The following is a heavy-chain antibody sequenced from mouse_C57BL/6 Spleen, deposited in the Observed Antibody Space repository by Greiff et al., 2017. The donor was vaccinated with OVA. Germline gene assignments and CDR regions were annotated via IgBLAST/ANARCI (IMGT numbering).Heavy chain of an antibody. D-gene: IGHD1-1*01. V-gene: IGHV1-50*01. Sequence: QVQLQQPGAELVKPGASVKLSCKASGYTFTSYWMQWVKQRPGQGLEWIGEIDPSDSYTNYNQKVKGKATLTVDTSSSTAYMQLRSLTSEDSAVYYCARYYYGSSPGWFAYWGQGTLVTVSA. J-gene: IGHJ3*01. CDR1: GYTFTSYW. CDR3: ARYYYGSSPGWFAY. CDR2: IDPSDSYT.